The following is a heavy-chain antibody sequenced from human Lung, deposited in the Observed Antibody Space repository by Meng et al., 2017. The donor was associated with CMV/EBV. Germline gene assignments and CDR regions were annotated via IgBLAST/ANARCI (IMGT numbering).Heavy chain of an antibody. J-gene: IGHJ6*02. CDR1: GYTFTSYY. CDR2: INPSGGST. CDR3: ARALSYYYGDYYYYYGMDV. D-gene: IGHD3-10*01. Sequence: ASXXVSXKASGYTFTSYYMHWVRQAPGQGLEWMGIINPSGGSTSYAQKFQGRVTMTRDTSTSTVYMELSSLRSEDTAVYYCARALSYYYGDYYYYYGMDVGXQGTXVTVSS. V-gene: IGHV1-46*01.